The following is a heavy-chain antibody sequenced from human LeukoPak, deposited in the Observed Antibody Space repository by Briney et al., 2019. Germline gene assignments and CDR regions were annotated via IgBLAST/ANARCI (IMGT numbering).Heavy chain of an antibody. CDR1: GGSISSYY. CDR3: ARESVYYGSGSYYRNWFDP. CDR2: IYTSGST. D-gene: IGHD3-10*01. V-gene: IGHV4-4*07. J-gene: IGHJ5*02. Sequence: SETLSLTCTVSGGSISSYYWSWIRQPAGKGLEWIGRIYTSGSTNYNPSLKSRVTMSVDTSKNQFSLKLSSVTAADTAVYYCARESVYYGSGSYYRNWFDPWGQGTLVTVSS.